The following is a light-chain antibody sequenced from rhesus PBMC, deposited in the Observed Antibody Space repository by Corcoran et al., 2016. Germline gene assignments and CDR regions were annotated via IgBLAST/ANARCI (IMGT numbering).Light chain of an antibody. V-gene: IGKV1-22*01. CDR2: KAS. CDR3: LQYSSGPLS. CDR1: QTISRW. J-gene: IGKJ4*01. Sequence: DIQLTQSPSSLSASVGDTVTITCRASQTISRWLDWHQQKPGKAPKLLNYKASTLQGGVPSRFGGSGAGTDFTLTISSLQPEDFATYYCLQYSSGPLSFGGGTKVELK.